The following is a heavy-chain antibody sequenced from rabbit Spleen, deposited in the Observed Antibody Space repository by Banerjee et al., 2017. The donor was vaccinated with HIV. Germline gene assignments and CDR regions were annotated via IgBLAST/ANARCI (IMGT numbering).Heavy chain of an antibody. J-gene: IGHJ4*01. CDR3: ATYRYAANFDL. D-gene: IGHD6-1*01. CDR2: IDTGSSGFT. V-gene: IGHV1S40*01. CDR1: GVSFSSSSY. Sequence: QSLEESGGDLVKPGASLTLTCTASGVSFSSSSYMCWVRQAPGKGLEWIACIDTGSSGFTYFATWAKGRFTCSKTSSTTVTLQVTRLTAADTATYFCATYRYAANFDLWGQGTLVTVS.